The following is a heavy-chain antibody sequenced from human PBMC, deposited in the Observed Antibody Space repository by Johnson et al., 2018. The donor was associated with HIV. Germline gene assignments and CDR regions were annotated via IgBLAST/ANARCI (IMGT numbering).Heavy chain of an antibody. CDR1: GLTFSNCE. J-gene: IGHJ3*01. D-gene: IGHD5-12*01. V-gene: IGHV3-48*03. CDR2: IGTSDSTT. Sequence: VQLVESGGGLVQPGGSLRLSCAASGLTFSNCEMNWVRHSPGRGLECVSYIGTSDSTTYYADSVKGRFSISRDNAKNSLYLQMYSLRAEDTAVYYCARAYRRSFDFWGQGTVVTVSS. CDR3: ARAYRRSFDF.